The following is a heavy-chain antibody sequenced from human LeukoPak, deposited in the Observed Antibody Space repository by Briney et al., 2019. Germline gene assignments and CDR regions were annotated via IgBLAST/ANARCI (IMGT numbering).Heavy chain of an antibody. J-gene: IGHJ5*02. Sequence: ASVKVSCKASGYTFTGYYMHWVRQAPGQGLEWMGWINPNSGGTNYAQKFQGRVTMTRDTSISTAYMELSRLRSDDTAVYYCARDDGTRSDYGDYRRDSYNWFDPWGQGTLVTVSS. CDR2: INPNSGGT. CDR3: ARDDGTRSDYGDYRRDSYNWFDP. D-gene: IGHD4-17*01. V-gene: IGHV1-2*02. CDR1: GYTFTGYY.